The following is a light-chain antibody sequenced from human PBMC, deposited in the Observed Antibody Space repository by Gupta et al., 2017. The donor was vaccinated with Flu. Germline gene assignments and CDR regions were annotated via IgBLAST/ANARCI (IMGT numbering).Light chain of an antibody. CDR1: SSNIGSNY. CDR3: AAWDDSLSGWV. CDR2: RNN. Sequence: SVLTQPPSASGTPRLSVTLSGADSSSNIGSNYLYWYQQSPGTAPKLLIYRNNHRPSGVPARFSGSKSGTSASLAMSGLRAEDEADYYCAAWDDSLSGWVFGGGTKLTVL. V-gene: IGLV1-47*01. J-gene: IGLJ3*02.